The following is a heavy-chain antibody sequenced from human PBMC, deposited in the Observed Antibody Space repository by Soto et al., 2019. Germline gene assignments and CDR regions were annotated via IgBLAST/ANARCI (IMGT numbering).Heavy chain of an antibody. Sequence: GGSLRLSCAASGFTFSSYAMSWVRQAPGKGLEWVSAISGSGGSTYYADSVKGRFTISRDNSKNTLYLQMNSLRAEDTAVYYCAKGAIYCSGGSCYLVDYWGQGTLVTVS. CDR3: AKGAIYCSGGSCYLVDY. V-gene: IGHV3-23*01. CDR2: ISGSGGST. CDR1: GFTFSSYA. J-gene: IGHJ4*02. D-gene: IGHD2-15*01.